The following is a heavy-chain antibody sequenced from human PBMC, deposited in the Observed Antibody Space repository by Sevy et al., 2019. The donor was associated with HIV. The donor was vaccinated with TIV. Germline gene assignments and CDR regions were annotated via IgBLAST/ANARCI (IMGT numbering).Heavy chain of an antibody. D-gene: IGHD1-26*01. J-gene: IGHJ6*03. V-gene: IGHV3-74*01. CDR3: TRGDPIVPPAGYYYHMDV. CDR2: INSDGSST. Sequence: GGSLRLSCVASGFTFDSYWMHWARQAPGKGLVWVSRINSDGSSTPYADSVKGRFTISRDNAKNTLYLQLNRLGAEDTAVYYCTRGDPIVPPAGYYYHMDVWGKGTTVTVSS. CDR1: GFTFDSYW.